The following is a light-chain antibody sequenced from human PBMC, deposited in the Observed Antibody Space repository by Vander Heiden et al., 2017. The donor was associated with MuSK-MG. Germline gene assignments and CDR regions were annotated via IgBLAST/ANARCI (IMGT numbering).Light chain of an antibody. CDR3: QQYGDSKV. Sequence: EIVLPQSPGVLSLSPGERATLSCRASQSVIHNKLDWYQQKVGQAPTLLIYGASIRATGIPERFSGSGSGTDFTLTISRLEPEDFAMYFCQQYGDSKVFGGGTKVDIK. CDR1: QSVIHNK. J-gene: IGKJ4*01. V-gene: IGKV3-20*01. CDR2: GAS.